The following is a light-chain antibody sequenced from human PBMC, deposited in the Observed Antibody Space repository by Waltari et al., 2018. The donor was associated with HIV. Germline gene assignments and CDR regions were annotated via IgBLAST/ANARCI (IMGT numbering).Light chain of an antibody. CDR3: AVWDDSLNGLV. CDR2: MNH. Sequence: QSVLTQPPSASGTPGQRVTISCFGGTSNVESNYVYWYQQVPGTTPKLLIYMNHERPSGVPYRFSGSKSGTSASLAVSGLRSEDEAAYYCAVWDDSLNGLVFGGGTKLTVL. V-gene: IGLV1-47*01. J-gene: IGLJ2*01. CDR1: TSNVESNY.